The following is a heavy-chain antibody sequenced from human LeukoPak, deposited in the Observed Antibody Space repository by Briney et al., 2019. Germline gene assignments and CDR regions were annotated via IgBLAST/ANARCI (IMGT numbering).Heavy chain of an antibody. CDR1: GYSISSGYY. V-gene: IGHV4-38-2*01. CDR2: IYHSGST. CDR3: ARRYYYYYMDV. Sequence: NASETLSLTCAVSGYSISSGYYWGWIRQPPGKGLEWIGSIYHSGSTYYNPSLKSRVTISVDTSKNQFSLKLSSVTAADTAVYYCARRYYYYYMDVWGKGTTVTVSS. J-gene: IGHJ6*03.